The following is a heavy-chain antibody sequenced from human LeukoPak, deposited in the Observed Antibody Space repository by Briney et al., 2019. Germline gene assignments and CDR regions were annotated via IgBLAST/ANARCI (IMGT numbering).Heavy chain of an antibody. CDR2: IYYSGST. J-gene: IGHJ5*02. Sequence: PSETLSLTCTVSGGSISSYYWSWIRQPPGKGLEWIGYIYYSGSTNYNPSLKSRVTISVDTSKNQFSLKLSSVTAADTAVYYCARGPSRNYCSGGSCYGNWFDPWGQGTLVTVSS. CDR1: GGSISSYY. D-gene: IGHD2-15*01. V-gene: IGHV4-59*12. CDR3: ARGPSRNYCSGGSCYGNWFDP.